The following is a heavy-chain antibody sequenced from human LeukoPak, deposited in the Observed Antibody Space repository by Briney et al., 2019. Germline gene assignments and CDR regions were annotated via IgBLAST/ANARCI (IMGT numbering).Heavy chain of an antibody. Sequence: GASVKVSCKVSGYTLTELSMHWVRQAPGKGLEWMGGFDPEDGETIYAQKFQGRVTMTEDTSTDTAYMELSSLRSEDTAVYYCATAPWGVLSSSWYLDYWGQGTLVTVSS. J-gene: IGHJ4*02. D-gene: IGHD6-13*01. CDR1: GYTLTELS. V-gene: IGHV1-24*01. CDR3: ATAPWGVLSSSWYLDY. CDR2: FDPEDGET.